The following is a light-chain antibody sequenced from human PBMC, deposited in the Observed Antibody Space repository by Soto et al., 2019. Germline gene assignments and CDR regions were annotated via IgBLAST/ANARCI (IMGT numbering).Light chain of an antibody. CDR3: QQKGRSPPNA. J-gene: IGKJ2*01. Sequence: EIVLTQSPGTLSLSPGERATLSCRASQSISSNSLAWFQQKPGQAPRLLIYGASTRATGIADRFSGSGSGTDFPPTISRLEPEDFALYYCQQKGRSPPNAFGQGTKLEIK. CDR1: QSISSNS. V-gene: IGKV3-20*01. CDR2: GAS.